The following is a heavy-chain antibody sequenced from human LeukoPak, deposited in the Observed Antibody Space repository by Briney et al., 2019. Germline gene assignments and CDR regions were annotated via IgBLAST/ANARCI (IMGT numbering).Heavy chain of an antibody. Sequence: ASVKVSCKASGYTFTGYYMHWVRQAPGQGLEWMGWINPNSGGTNYAQKFQGRVTMTRDTSISTAYMELSRLRSDDTAVYYCAGEETGIVGATTSWFDPWGQGTLVTVSS. D-gene: IGHD1-26*01. V-gene: IGHV1-2*02. CDR2: INPNSGGT. CDR3: AGEETGIVGATTSWFDP. J-gene: IGHJ5*02. CDR1: GYTFTGYY.